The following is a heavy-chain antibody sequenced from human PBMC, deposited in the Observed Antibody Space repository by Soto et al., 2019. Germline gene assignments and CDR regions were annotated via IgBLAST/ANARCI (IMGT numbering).Heavy chain of an antibody. V-gene: IGHV3-7*01. CDR3: ASEKEQWLAY. D-gene: IGHD6-19*01. CDR2: IKQDGSEK. J-gene: IGHJ4*02. CDR1: GFTFSSYW. Sequence: GGSLRLSCAASGFTFSSYWTSWVRQAPGKGLEWVANIKQDGSEKYYVDSVKGRFTISRDNAKNSLYLQMNSLRAEDTAVYCCASEKEQWLAYWGQGTLVTVSS.